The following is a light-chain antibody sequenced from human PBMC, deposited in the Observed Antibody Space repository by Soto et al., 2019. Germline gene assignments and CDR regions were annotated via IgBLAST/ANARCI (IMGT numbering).Light chain of an antibody. J-gene: IGKJ1*01. CDR2: DAS. CDR3: QQRSNWPRT. V-gene: IGKV3-11*01. Sequence: EIVFTQSPSALSLSPGERATLSCRASQSVSSYLAWYQQKPGQAPRLPIYDASNRATGIPARFSGSGSGTDFTLTISSLEPEDFAVYYCQQRSNWPRTFGQGTKVDI. CDR1: QSVSSY.